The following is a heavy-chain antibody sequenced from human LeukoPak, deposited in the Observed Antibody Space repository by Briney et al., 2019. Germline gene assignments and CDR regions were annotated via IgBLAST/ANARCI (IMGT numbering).Heavy chain of an antibody. CDR2: LRYDGSNT. D-gene: IGHD6-13*01. CDR3: AKDHYSSSWQGFDY. V-gene: IGHV3-30*02. J-gene: IGHJ4*02. CDR1: GFTFRSYG. Sequence: GGSLRLSCVTSGFTFRSYGMYWVLQAPGKGLQWVTFLRYDGSNTYYADSVKGRLTISRDNSKNTLYLQMNSLRAEDTAVYYCAKDHYSSSWQGFDYWGQGTLVTVSS.